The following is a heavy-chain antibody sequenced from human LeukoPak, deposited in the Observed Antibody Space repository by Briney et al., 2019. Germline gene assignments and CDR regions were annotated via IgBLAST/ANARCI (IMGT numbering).Heavy chain of an antibody. J-gene: IGHJ4*02. CDR3: AREYAAAAAPTFDY. CDR1: GYTFTSYD. CDR2: MNRNSGNT. V-gene: IGHV1-8*03. D-gene: IGHD6-13*01. Sequence: ASVKVSCKASGYTFTSYDINWVRQATGQGLEWMGWMNRNSGNTGFAQKFQGRVTITRNTSISTVYMELSSLRAEDTAVYYCAREYAAAAAPTFDYWGQGTLVTVSS.